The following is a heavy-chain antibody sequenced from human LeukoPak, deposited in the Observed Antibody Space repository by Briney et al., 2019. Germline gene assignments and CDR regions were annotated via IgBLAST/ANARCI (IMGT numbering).Heavy chain of an antibody. V-gene: IGHV1-18*03. CDR1: GYTFTSYG. D-gene: IGHD3-10*01. CDR2: ISAYNGNT. Sequence: GASVKVSCKASGYTFTSYGISWVRQAPGQGLEWMGWISAYNGNTNYAQKLQGRVTMTTDTSTSTAYMELRSLRSDDMAVYYCATLYGSGSYGFFDYWGQGTLVTVSS. CDR3: ATLYGSGSYGFFDY. J-gene: IGHJ4*02.